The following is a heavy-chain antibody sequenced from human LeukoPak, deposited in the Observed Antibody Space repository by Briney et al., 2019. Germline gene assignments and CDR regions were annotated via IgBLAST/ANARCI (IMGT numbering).Heavy chain of an antibody. J-gene: IGHJ4*02. CDR2: IHPNSGGT. D-gene: IGHD5-12*01. CDR3: AAKEVATMTDY. CDR1: GYTFTGYY. Sequence: ASVKVSCKASGYTFTGYYIHWVRQAPGQGLEWIGWIHPNSGGTSYAQKFQGRVTMTRDTSINTAYMELNSLRSDDTAVYYCAAKEVATMTDYWGQGTLVTVSS. V-gene: IGHV1-2*02.